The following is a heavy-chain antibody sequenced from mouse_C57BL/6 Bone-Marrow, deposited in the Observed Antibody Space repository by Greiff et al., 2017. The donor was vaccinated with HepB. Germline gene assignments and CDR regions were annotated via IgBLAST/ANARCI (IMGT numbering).Heavy chain of an antibody. D-gene: IGHD2-3*01. CDR3: AREGYGGYYYAMDY. CDR1: GYTFTSYW. V-gene: IGHV1-72*01. Sequence: VQLVESGADLVKPGPSVKLSCKASGYTFTSYWMHWVKQRPGRGLEWIGRIDPNSGGTKYNEKFKSKATLTVDKPSSPAYMQLSSLTSEDSAVYYCAREGYGGYYYAMDYWGQGTSVTVSS. CDR2: IDPNSGGT. J-gene: IGHJ4*01.